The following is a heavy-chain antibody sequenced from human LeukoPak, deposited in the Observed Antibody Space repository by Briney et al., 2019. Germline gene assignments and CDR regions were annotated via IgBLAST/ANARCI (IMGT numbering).Heavy chain of an antibody. CDR3: ARDGLRYFDWLLSNWFSF. CDR2: ISSSSSYI. CDR1: GFTFSSYS. V-gene: IGHV3-21*01. D-gene: IGHD3-9*01. Sequence: PGGSLRLSCAASGFTFSSYSMNWVRQAPGKGLEWVSSISSSSSYIYYADSVKGRFTISRDNAKNSLYLQMNSLRAEDTAVYYCARDGLRYFDWLLSNWFSFWGQGTLVTVSS. J-gene: IGHJ5*01.